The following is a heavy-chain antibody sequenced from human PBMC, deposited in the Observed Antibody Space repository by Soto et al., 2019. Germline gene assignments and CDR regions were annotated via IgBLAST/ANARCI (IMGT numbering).Heavy chain of an antibody. CDR3: AIDRLIAVTGLLRN. CDR2: ISAYDDKT. D-gene: IGHD6-19*01. V-gene: IGHV1-18*01. J-gene: IGHJ4*02. CDR1: GYPFTSYG. Sequence: QVQLVQSGAEVKKPGASVKVSCKTSGYPFTSYGINWVRQAPGQGPEWMGWISAYDDKTIYSQKFQGRVTLTADTSTTTAYMELRGLRFDDAAVYSCAIDRLIAVTGLLRNWGQGTLVTVSS.